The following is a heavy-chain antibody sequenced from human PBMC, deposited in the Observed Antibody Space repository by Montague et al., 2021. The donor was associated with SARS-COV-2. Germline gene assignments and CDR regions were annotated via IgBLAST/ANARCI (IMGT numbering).Heavy chain of an antibody. J-gene: IGHJ4*02. CDR1: GISFSDYT. V-gene: IGHV3-30*04. CDR2: ITYDGGRK. Sequence: SLRLSCAGYGISFSDYTMHWVRKAPGSGLEWLALITYDGGRKYYADSVGGRATVSRDNSKNTVSLQMTFLRPEDTAVYYCARAYSSAWYAGYWGQGTHVTVSS. CDR3: ARAYSSAWYAGY. D-gene: IGHD6-19*01.